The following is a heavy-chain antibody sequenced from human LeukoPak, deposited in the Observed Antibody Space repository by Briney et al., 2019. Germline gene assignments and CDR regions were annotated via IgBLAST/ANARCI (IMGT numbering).Heavy chain of an antibody. V-gene: IGHV5-51*03. CDR1: GYSFSSYW. CDR3: ARFLYASGRIFDF. J-gene: IGHJ4*02. CDR2: IYPGDSNT. D-gene: IGHD3-10*01. Sequence: GESLKISCKGSGYSFSSYWIGWVRQMPGKGLDWMGIIYPGDSNTRYSPSFQGQVTISADKSISTAYLQWSSLKAPDAAMYYCARFLYASGRIFDFWGQGTLVTVSS.